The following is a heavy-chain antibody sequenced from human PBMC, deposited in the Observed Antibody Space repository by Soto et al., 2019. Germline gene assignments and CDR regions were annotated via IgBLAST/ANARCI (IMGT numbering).Heavy chain of an antibody. CDR2: INHYGST. J-gene: IGHJ5*02. V-gene: IGHV4-34*01. CDR3: ATHCSSTSCYYTFDA. Sequence: SETLSLTCAVYGGSFSSYYWSWICQPPGKGLEWIGQINHYGSTDYNPSLKSRVTISVDTSKNHFSLRLSSVTAADTAMYYCATHCSSTSCYYTFDAWGQGTLVTVSS. CDR1: GGSFSSYY. D-gene: IGHD2-2*01.